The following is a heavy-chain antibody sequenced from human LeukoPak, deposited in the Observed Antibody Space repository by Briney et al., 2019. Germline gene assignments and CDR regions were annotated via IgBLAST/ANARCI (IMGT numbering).Heavy chain of an antibody. V-gene: IGHV3-33*01. D-gene: IGHD3-10*01. J-gene: IGHJ6*02. CDR3: ARDQGPRGTMVRGVLAGYGMDV. Sequence: GGSLRLSCAASGFTFSSYGMHWVRQAPGKGLEWVAVIWYDGSNKYYADSVKGRFTISRDNSKNTLYLQMNSLRAEDTAVYYCARDQGPRGTMVRGVLAGYGMDVWGQGTTVTVSS. CDR1: GFTFSSYG. CDR2: IWYDGSNK.